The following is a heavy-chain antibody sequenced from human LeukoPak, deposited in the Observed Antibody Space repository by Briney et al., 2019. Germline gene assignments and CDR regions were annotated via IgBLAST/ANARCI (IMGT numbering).Heavy chain of an antibody. J-gene: IGHJ3*02. V-gene: IGHV3-23*01. Sequence: GSLRLSCAASGFTFSSYAMSWVRQAPGKGLEWVSAISGSGGSTYYADSVKGQFTISRDNSKNTLYLQMNSLRAEDTAVYYCAKDEAYCGGDCYSVDAFDIWGQGTMVTVSS. CDR3: AKDEAYCGGDCYSVDAFDI. CDR2: ISGSGGST. D-gene: IGHD2-21*02. CDR1: GFTFSSYA.